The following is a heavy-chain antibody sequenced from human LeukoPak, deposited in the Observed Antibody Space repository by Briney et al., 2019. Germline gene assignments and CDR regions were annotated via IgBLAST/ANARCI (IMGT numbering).Heavy chain of an antibody. CDR2: IYSGGYT. CDR3: ARYKDYGSGSPNLDY. Sequence: GGSLRLSCAASGFTVSSNYMSWVRQAPGKGLEWVSVIYSGGYTYYADSVKGRFTISRDNSKNMLYLQMNSLTAEDTAVYYCARYKDYGSGSPNLDYWGQGTLVTVSS. J-gene: IGHJ4*02. V-gene: IGHV3-53*01. D-gene: IGHD3-10*01. CDR1: GFTVSSNY.